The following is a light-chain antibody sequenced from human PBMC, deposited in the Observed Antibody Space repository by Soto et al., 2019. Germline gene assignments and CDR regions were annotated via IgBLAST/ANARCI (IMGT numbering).Light chain of an antibody. V-gene: IGKV3-15*01. J-gene: IGKJ4*01. CDR2: GAS. CDR1: QNVNSN. Sequence: EIVMTQSPATLSVSPGERAALSCRASQNVNSNLAWYQQKPAQAPRLLIYGASTRATGIPARFSGSGSGTEFTLNISNLQAEDFAVYYCQQYNNWPLTFGGGTKVEIK. CDR3: QQYNNWPLT.